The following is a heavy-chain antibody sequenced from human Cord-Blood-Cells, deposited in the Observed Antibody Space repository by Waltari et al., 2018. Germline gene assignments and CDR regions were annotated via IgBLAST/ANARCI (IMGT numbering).Heavy chain of an antibody. J-gene: IGHJ4*02. CDR2: LYYSGST. Sequence: QVQLQESGPGLVKPSETLSLTCTVSGGSISSYYWSWIRQPPGKGLEWIGYLYYSGSTNSNPSLKRRVTISVDTSKNQFSLKLSSVTAADTAVYYCARHEGSYDFWSGYDYWGQGTLVTVSS. CDR3: ARHEGSYDFWSGYDY. V-gene: IGHV4-59*08. D-gene: IGHD3-3*01. CDR1: GGSISSYY.